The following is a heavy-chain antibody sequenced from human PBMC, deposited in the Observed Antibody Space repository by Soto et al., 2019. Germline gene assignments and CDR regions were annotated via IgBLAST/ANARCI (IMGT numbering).Heavy chain of an antibody. Sequence: ASVKVSCKASGYTFTSYGISWVRQAPGQGLEWMGWISAYNGNTNYAQKLQGRVTMTTDKSTSTAYMELSSLRSEDTAVYYCARAGPTVTDDPFDNCGQGTMVTDSS. CDR2: ISAYNGNT. CDR3: ARAGPTVTDDPFDN. J-gene: IGHJ3*02. V-gene: IGHV1-18*01. CDR1: GYTFTSYG. D-gene: IGHD4-17*01.